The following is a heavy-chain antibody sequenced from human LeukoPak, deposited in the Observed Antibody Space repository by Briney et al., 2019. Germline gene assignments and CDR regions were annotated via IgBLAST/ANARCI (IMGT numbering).Heavy chain of an antibody. CDR3: ARKAARFAFDT. CDR2: IYYSGST. Sequence: SETLSLTCTVSGGSISSYYWSWIRQPPGKGLEWIGYIYYSGSTNYNPSLKSRVTISVDTSKNQFSLKLSSVTAADTAVYYCARKAARFAFDTWGQGTMVTVSS. V-gene: IGHV4-59*08. J-gene: IGHJ3*02. CDR1: GGSISSYY. D-gene: IGHD6-6*01.